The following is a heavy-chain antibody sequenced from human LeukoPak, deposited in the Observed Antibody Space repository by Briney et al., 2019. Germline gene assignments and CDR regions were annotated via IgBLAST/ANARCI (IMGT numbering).Heavy chain of an antibody. D-gene: IGHD2-15*01. CDR3: ARACSGGSCYFSAFDI. CDR1: GFTFNNYA. J-gene: IGHJ3*02. V-gene: IGHV3-23*01. Sequence: GGSLRLSCVASGFTFNNYAMSWVRQAPGKGLEWVSAISDDGGSTYYADSVKGRFTISRDNSKNTLYPQINSLRAEDTAVYYCARACSGGSCYFSAFDIWGQGTMVTVSS. CDR2: ISDDGGST.